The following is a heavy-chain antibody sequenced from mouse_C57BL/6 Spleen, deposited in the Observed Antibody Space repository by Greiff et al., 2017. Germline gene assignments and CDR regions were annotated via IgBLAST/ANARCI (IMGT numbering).Heavy chain of an antibody. CDR1: GFTFSDYG. Sequence: EVKLVESGGGLVKPGGSLKLSCAASGFTFSDYGMHWVRQAPEKGLEWVAYISSGSSTIYYADTVKGRFTISRYNAKNTLFLQMTSLRSEDTAMYYCARKAISHWYFDVWGTGTTVTVSS. CDR2: ISSGSSTI. CDR3: ARKAISHWYFDV. V-gene: IGHV5-17*01. J-gene: IGHJ1*03.